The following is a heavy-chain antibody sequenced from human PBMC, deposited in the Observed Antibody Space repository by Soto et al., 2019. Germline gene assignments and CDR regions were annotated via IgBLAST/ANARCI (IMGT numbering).Heavy chain of an antibody. CDR1: GGTFSSYT. CDR3: ARERQWEPLPH. J-gene: IGHJ4*02. V-gene: IGHV1-69*04. CDR2: IIPILGIA. D-gene: IGHD1-26*01. Sequence: ASVKVSCKASGGTFSSYTISWVRQAPGQGLEWMGRIIPILGIANYAQKFQGRVTMTADTSSSTAYMELRGLRSDDTAVYYCARERQWEPLPHWGQGTLVTVSS.